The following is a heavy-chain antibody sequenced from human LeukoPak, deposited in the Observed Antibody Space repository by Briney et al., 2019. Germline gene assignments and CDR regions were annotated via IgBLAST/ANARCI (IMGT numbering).Heavy chain of an antibody. CDR1: GVTFSSYA. J-gene: IGHJ4*02. Sequence: PGGSLRLSCAASGVTFSSYAMSWVRQAPGKGLEWVSAISGSGGSTYYADSVKGRFTISRDNSKHTLYLQMTSPSAEDTAVYYCANGVGEFGFRFDSWGQGTLVTVSS. CDR3: ANGVGEFGFRFDS. CDR2: ISGSGGST. D-gene: IGHD3-16*01. V-gene: IGHV3-23*01.